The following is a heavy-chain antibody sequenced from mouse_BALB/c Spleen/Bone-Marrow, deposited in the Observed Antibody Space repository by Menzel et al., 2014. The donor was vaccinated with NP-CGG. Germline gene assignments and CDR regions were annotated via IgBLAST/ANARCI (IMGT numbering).Heavy chain of an antibody. CDR1: GFNIKDTY. CDR2: IDPANGNT. CDR3: ARGSDGFAY. Sequence: EVQLQESGAELVKPGASVKLSCTASGFNIKDTYMHWVKQRPEQGLEWIGRIDPANGNTKYDPKFQGKATITADTSSNTAYLQLSSLTSEDTAVYHCARGSDGFAYWGQGTLVTVSA. V-gene: IGHV14-3*02. J-gene: IGHJ3*01.